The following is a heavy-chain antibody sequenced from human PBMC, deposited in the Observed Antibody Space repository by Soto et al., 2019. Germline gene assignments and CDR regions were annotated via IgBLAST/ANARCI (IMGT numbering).Heavy chain of an antibody. D-gene: IGHD2-2*01. CDR2: IIPIFGTA. CDR3: ARAAGCSSTSCSNWFDP. J-gene: IGHJ5*02. V-gene: IGHV1-69*13. CDR1: GGTFSSYA. Sequence: GASVKVSFKACGGTFSSYAISWLRQAPGQGLEWMGGIIPIFGTANYAQKFQGRVTITADESTSTAYMELSSLRSEDTAVYYCARAAGCSSTSCSNWFDPWGQGTLVTVSS.